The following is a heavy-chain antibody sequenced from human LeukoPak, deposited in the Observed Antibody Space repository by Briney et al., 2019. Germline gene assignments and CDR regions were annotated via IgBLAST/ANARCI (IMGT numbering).Heavy chain of an antibody. CDR2: ISGSGGYT. D-gene: IGHD3-10*01. V-gene: IGHV3-23*01. CDR3: AKVQGMVRGAGDY. J-gene: IGHJ4*02. CDR1: KFTFSTFS. Sequence: GGSLRLSCAASKFTFSTFSMSWVRQAPGKGLEWVSSISGSGGYTYYADSVKGRFTISRDNSKNTLFLQMNSLRAEDTAVYYCAKVQGMVRGAGDYWGQGTLVTVSS.